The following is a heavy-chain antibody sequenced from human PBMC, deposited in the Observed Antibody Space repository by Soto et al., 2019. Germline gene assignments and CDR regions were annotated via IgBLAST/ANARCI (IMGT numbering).Heavy chain of an antibody. CDR2: ISWNSGSI. CDR3: ARERRPTIMVRGVFDY. V-gene: IGHV3-9*01. Sequence: GGSLRLSCAASGFTFDDYAMHWVRQAPGKGLEWVSGISWNSGSIGYADSVKGRFTISRDNAKNSLYLQMNSLRAEDTALYYCARERRPTIMVRGVFDYWGQGTLVTVSS. CDR1: GFTFDDYA. J-gene: IGHJ4*02. D-gene: IGHD3-10*01.